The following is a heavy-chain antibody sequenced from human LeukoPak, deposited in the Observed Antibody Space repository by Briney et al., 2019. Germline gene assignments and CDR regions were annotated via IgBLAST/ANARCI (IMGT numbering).Heavy chain of an antibody. CDR3: AKGGYYDSSGYSPAYYFDY. Sequence: GGSLRLSCAASGFTFSSYAMSWVRQAPGKGLEWVSAISGSGGSTYYADSVKGRFTISRDNSKNTLYLQMNSLRAEDTAVYYCAKGGYYDSSGYSPAYYFDYWGQGTLVTVSS. CDR1: GFTFSSYA. V-gene: IGHV3-23*01. J-gene: IGHJ4*02. D-gene: IGHD3-22*01. CDR2: ISGSGGST.